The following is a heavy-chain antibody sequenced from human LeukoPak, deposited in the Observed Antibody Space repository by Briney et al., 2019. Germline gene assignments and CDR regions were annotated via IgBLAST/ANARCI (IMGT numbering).Heavy chain of an antibody. CDR2: ISGSGGST. Sequence: GGSLRLSCAASGFTFSSYAMSWVRQAPGKGLEWVSAISGSGGSTYYADSVKGRFTISGDNSKNTLYLQMNSLRAEDTAVYYCAKDIAAAGTSPGVSDYWGQGTLVTVSS. CDR1: GFTFSSYA. J-gene: IGHJ4*02. CDR3: AKDIAAAGTSPGVSDY. D-gene: IGHD6-13*01. V-gene: IGHV3-23*01.